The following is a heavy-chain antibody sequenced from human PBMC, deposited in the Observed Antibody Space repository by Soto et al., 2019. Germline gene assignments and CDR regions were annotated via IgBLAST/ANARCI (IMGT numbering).Heavy chain of an antibody. CDR1: GYSFTSYW. Sequence: PGESLKISCKGSGYSFTSYWIGWVRQMPGKGLEWMGIIYPGDSDTRYSPSFQGQVTISADKSISTAYLQWSSLKASDTAMYYCARLPYYYDSSGYLNFGSFDIWGQGTMVTVPS. V-gene: IGHV5-51*01. CDR3: ARLPYYYDSSGYLNFGSFDI. D-gene: IGHD3-22*01. J-gene: IGHJ3*02. CDR2: IYPGDSDT.